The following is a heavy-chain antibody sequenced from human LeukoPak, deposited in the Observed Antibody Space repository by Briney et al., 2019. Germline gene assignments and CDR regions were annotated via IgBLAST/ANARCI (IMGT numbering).Heavy chain of an antibody. V-gene: IGHV1-69*06. CDR3: ARDLGPETSGYLERSYMDV. CDR2: IITFFGAT. Sequence: SVNVSCKASGGTFSSYGISWVRQAPGQGLEWIGGIITFFGATTYARKFQGRVTMSADKSTNTTYMELKNLRYDDTAEYFCARDLGPETSGYLERSYMDVWGKGTTVTVSS. CDR1: GGTFSSYG. J-gene: IGHJ6*03. D-gene: IGHD3-22*01.